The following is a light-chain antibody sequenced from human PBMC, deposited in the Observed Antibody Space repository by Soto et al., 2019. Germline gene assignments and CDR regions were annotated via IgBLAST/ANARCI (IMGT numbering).Light chain of an antibody. J-gene: IGLJ2*01. CDR2: EVS. CDR3: SSYAGSNVVV. V-gene: IGLV2-8*01. CDR1: SSDVGGYNY. Sequence: QSALTQPPSASGSPGQSVTISCTGTSSDVGGYNYVSWYQQHPDKAPKLMIYEVSKRPSGVPDRFSGSKSGNTASLTVSGLQAEDEADYYCSSYAGSNVVVFGRGTKLTVL.